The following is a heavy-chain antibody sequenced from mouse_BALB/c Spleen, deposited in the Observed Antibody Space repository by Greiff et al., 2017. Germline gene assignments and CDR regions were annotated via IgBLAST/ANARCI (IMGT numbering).Heavy chain of an antibody. D-gene: IGHD1-1*01. V-gene: IGHV5-17*02. CDR2: ISSGSSTI. J-gene: IGHJ3*01. CDR3: ARPYYGSSYAWFAY. CDR1: GFTFSSFG. Sequence: EVKVVESGGGLVQPGGSRKLSCAASGFTFSSFGMHWVRQAPEKGLEWVAYISSGSSTIYYADTVKGRFTISRDNPKNTLFLQMTSLRSEDTAMYYCARPYYGSSYAWFAYWGQGTLVTVSA.